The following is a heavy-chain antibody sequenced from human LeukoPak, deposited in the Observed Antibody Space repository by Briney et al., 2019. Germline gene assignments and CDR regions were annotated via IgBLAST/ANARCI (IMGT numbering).Heavy chain of an antibody. CDR3: ARQNYGSAPLRY. J-gene: IGHJ4*02. V-gene: IGHV4-59*08. CDR1: GGSISSYY. CDR2: IYYSGST. D-gene: IGHD3-10*01. Sequence: SETLSLTCTVSGGSISSYYWSWIRQPPGKGLEWIGYIYYSGSTNYNPSLMSRVTISVDTSKNQFSLKLSSVTAADTAVYFCARQNYGSAPLRYWGQGTLVTVSS.